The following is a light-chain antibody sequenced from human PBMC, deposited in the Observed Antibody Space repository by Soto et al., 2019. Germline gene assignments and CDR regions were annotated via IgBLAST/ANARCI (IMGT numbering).Light chain of an antibody. V-gene: IGLV1-40*01. CDR1: SSNIGAGYD. CDR3: QSYDSSLSAVG. J-gene: IGLJ2*01. CDR2: VNS. Sequence: QSVLTQPPSVSGAPGQRVTISCTGSSSNIGAGYDVHWYQQLLGTAPKLLIYVNSNRPSGVPDRFSGSKSGTSASLAITGRQAEDEADYYGQSYDSSLSAVGFGGGTKLTGL.